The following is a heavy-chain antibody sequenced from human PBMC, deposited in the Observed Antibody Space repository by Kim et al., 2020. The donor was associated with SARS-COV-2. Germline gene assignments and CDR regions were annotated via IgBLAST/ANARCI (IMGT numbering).Heavy chain of an antibody. V-gene: IGHV3-73*01. Sequence: GRFTISRDDSQSTAYLQMNSLKTEDTAVYYCTRLSTSMVRGVTFNYGMDVWGQGTTVTVSS. D-gene: IGHD3-10*01. CDR3: TRLSTSMVRGVTFNYGMDV. J-gene: IGHJ6*02.